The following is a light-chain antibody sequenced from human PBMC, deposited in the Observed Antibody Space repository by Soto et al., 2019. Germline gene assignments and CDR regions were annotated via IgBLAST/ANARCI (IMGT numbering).Light chain of an antibody. CDR3: SSYSTGGSYV. J-gene: IGLJ1*01. Sequence: QSVLTQPASVSGSPGQSIAISCTGTSSDVGGYNSASWYQQHPGKAHKLLIYDVSNRPSGVSNRFSGSKSGNTASLTISGLQAEDEADYYCSSYSTGGSYVFGTGIKVTVL. V-gene: IGLV2-14*03. CDR2: DVS. CDR1: SSDVGGYNS.